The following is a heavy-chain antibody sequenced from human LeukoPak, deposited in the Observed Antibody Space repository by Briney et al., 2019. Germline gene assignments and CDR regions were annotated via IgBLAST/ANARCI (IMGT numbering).Heavy chain of an antibody. J-gene: IGHJ4*02. CDR1: GFTFDDYV. CDR2: ITGDGGHT. D-gene: IGHD6-13*01. V-gene: IGHV3-43*02. Sequence: GGSLRLSCAASGFTFDDYVMHWVRQAPGKGLEWVSLITGDGGHTYYADSVKGRFIISRDNSKNTLYLQMNSLRGEDTALYYCAKDLVGGEAAAGRVTYLYYWGRGTPVTVSA. CDR3: AKDLVGGEAAAGRVTYLYY.